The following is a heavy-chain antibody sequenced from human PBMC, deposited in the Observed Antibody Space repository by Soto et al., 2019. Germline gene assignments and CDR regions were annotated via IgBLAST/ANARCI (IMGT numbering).Heavy chain of an antibody. Sequence: GGSLRLSCAASGFTFSGSAMHWVRQASGKGLEWVGRIRSKANSYATAYAASVKGRFTISRDDSKNTAYLQMNSLKTEDTAVYYCTITVDTAMATVDYWGQGTLVTVSS. CDR2: IRSKANSYAT. J-gene: IGHJ4*02. V-gene: IGHV3-73*01. CDR3: TITVDTAMATVDY. D-gene: IGHD5-18*01. CDR1: GFTFSGSA.